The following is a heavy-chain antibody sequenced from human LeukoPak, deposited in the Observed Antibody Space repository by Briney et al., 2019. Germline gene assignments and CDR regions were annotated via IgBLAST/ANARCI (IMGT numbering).Heavy chain of an antibody. CDR2: IYYSGST. D-gene: IGHD3-9*01. Sequence: SETLSLTCTVSGGSISSYYWSWIRQPPGKGLEWIGYIYYSGSTNYNPSLKSRVTISVDTSKNQFSLKLSSVTAADTAVYYCARDLYYDILTGPDAFDIWGQGTMVTVSS. V-gene: IGHV4-59*12. J-gene: IGHJ3*02. CDR1: GGSISSYY. CDR3: ARDLYYDILTGPDAFDI.